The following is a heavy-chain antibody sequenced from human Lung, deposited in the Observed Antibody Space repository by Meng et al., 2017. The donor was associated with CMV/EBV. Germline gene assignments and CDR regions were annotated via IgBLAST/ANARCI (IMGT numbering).Heavy chain of an antibody. D-gene: IGHD2-21*01. V-gene: IGHV4-30-4*08. Sequence: VFSSSISSNDHYWRWNRQHRGKGMEWIGYIYYSGDTFNDPSLNSRVTSSAAPSQKKFCLKLTSVTVEDSAVYYCARIGPLFWFDPWGQGTLVTVSS. CDR2: IYYSGDT. J-gene: IGHJ5*02. CDR3: ARIGPLFWFDP. CDR1: SSSISSNDHY.